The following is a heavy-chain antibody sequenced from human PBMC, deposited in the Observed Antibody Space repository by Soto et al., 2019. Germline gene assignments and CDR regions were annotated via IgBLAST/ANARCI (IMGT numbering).Heavy chain of an antibody. J-gene: IGHJ4*02. D-gene: IGHD3-16*01. Sequence: QLQLQESGPGLVKPSETLSLACTVSGGSISRNSYYWDWIRQPPGKGLEWIGSMYYSGATYHNPSLKSRVTISVDTSKNQSALHLSSVTAADTAVYYCARHAAYDSVWGKSDGSDYWGQGTLVSVSS. V-gene: IGHV4-39*01. CDR2: MYYSGAT. CDR1: GGSISRNSYY. CDR3: ARHAAYDSVWGKSDGSDY.